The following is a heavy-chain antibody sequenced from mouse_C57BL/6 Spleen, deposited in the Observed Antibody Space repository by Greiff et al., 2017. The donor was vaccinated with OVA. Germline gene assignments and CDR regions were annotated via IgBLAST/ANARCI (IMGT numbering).Heavy chain of an antibody. CDR2: INPYNGGT. Sequence: VQLQQSGPVLVKPGASVKMSCKASGYTFTDYYMNWVKQSHGKSLEWIGVINPYNGGTSYNQKFKGKATLTVDKSSSTAYMELNSLTSEDSAVYYCARGDLLRYFDYWGQGTTLTVSS. D-gene: IGHD1-1*01. V-gene: IGHV1-19*01. CDR3: ARGDLLRYFDY. CDR1: GYTFTDYY. J-gene: IGHJ2*01.